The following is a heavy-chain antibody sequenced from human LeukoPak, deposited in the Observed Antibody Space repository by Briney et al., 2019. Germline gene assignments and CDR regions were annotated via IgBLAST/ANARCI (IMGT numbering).Heavy chain of an antibody. V-gene: IGHV3-74*01. CDR3: AKIRQLGY. CDR2: INGDGRNI. CDR1: GFTFSSYW. J-gene: IGHJ4*02. D-gene: IGHD6-13*01. Sequence: GGSLRLSCVASGFTFSSYWMHWVRQDPRKGLVWVSRINGDGRNINYADSVRGRFTISRDNAKNTLYLQMNTLRVEDTAVYYCAKIRQLGYWGQGTLVTVSS.